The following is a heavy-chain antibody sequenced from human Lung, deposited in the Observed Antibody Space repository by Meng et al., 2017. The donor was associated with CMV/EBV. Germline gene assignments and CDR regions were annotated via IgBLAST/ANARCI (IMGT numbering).Heavy chain of an antibody. D-gene: IGHD3-3*01. J-gene: IGHJ4*02. Sequence: GSLSGYYWSWIRQPPGKGLEWIGEINHSGSTNYNPSLKSRVTISVDTSKNQFSLKLSSVTAADTAVYYCARVWITIFGVVKYYFDYWGQGTLVTVSS. CDR2: INHSGST. CDR3: ARVWITIFGVVKYYFDY. CDR1: GSLSGYY. V-gene: IGHV4-34*01.